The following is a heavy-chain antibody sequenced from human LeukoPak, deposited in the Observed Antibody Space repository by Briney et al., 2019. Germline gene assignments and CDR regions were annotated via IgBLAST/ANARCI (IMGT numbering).Heavy chain of an antibody. CDR1: GYTFTSYY. CDR3: ARGWTWGDS. D-gene: IGHD3-16*01. CDR2: INPNSGNT. Sequence: ASVKVSCKASGYTFTSYYMHWVRQAPGQGLEWMGWINPNSGNTAYAQNFQGRVTMTRDSSRSTVYMELSSLKSEDTAVYYCARGWTWGDSWGQGSPVTVSS. V-gene: IGHV1-8*02. J-gene: IGHJ1*01.